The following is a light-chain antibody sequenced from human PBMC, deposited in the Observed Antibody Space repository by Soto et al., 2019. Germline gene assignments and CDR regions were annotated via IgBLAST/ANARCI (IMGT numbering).Light chain of an antibody. J-gene: IGKJ4*01. CDR1: QSVYSN. CDR2: HAS. CDR3: QQYTKWPLT. Sequence: EIVMTQSPATLSVSPGERATLSCRASQSVYSNLAWYQQKPGQAPRLLIYHASTRATGIPARCSGGGSGTEVTLTISSLQSEDFAVYYCQQYTKWPLTFGGGTKVEIK. V-gene: IGKV3-15*01.